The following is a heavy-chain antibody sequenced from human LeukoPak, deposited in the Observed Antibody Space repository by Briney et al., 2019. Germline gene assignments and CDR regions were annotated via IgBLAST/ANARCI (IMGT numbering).Heavy chain of an antibody. D-gene: IGHD3-10*01. J-gene: IGHJ6*03. CDR3: ARGQLWFGELSAYYYMDV. CDR1: GGTFSSYA. V-gene: IGHV1-69*06. Sequence: SVKVSCKASGGTFSSYAISWVRQAPGLGLEWMGGIIPIFGTANYAQKFRGRVTITADKSTRTAYMELSSLRSEDTAVYYCARGQLWFGELSAYYYMDVWGKGTTVTISS. CDR2: IIPIFGTA.